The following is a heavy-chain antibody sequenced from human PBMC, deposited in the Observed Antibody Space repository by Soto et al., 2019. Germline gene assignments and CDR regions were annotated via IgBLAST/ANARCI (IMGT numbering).Heavy chain of an antibody. V-gene: IGHV3-15*01. CDR1: VFTLSNAW. D-gene: IGHD3-3*01. Sequence: VRSLRLSCASSVFTLSNAWVSCVRQAPGKGLEWVGRIKNKMEGGTTDYAAPVKGRFTISRDDSKNMLYLQMNSLITDDTAVYYCANHWNFEYWGQGTLVIVSS. CDR2: IKNKMEGGTT. J-gene: IGHJ4*02. CDR3: ANHWNFEY.